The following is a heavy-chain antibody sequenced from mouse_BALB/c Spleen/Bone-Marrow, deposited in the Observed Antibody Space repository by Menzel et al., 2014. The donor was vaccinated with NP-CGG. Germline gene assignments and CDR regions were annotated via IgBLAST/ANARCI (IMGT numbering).Heavy chain of an antibody. D-gene: IGHD2-14*01. V-gene: IGHV1-18*01. CDR2: INPNYDTT. CDR1: GYIFTDYN. CDR3: ARKVRRYFDV. J-gene: IGHJ1*01. Sequence: EVQLQQSGAELVKPGASVKISCKASGYIFTDYNMDWVKQSHGTSLEWIGDINPNYDTTNYNRKFKGKATLTVDKSSSTAYMELRSLTSEDTAVYYCARKVRRYFDVWGAGTTVTVSS.